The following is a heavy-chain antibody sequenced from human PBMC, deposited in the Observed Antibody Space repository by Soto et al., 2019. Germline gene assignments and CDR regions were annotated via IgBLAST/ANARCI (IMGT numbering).Heavy chain of an antibody. J-gene: IGHJ3*02. V-gene: IGHV1-69*13. CDR2: IIPIFGTA. CDR1: GGTFSSYA. D-gene: IGHD3-22*01. CDR3: AREARRGPKRYYYDSSVNGAFDI. Sequence: SVKVSCKASGGTFSSYAISWVRQAPGQGLEWMGGIIPIFGTANYAQKFQGRVTITADESTSTAYMELSSLRSEDTAVYYCAREARRGPKRYYYDSSVNGAFDIWGQGTMVTVSS.